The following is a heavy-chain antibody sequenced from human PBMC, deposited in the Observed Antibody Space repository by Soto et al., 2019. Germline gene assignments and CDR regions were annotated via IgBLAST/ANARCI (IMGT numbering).Heavy chain of an antibody. CDR3: ASLRVGIVGATGWYFDL. V-gene: IGHV4-34*01. Sequence: PSETLSLTCAVTGGSPSDSYWTWIRQSPGRGLEWIGEISGRNTIFNPSLKTRVTISEDTSKNQFFLKLTSVTAADTAVYYCASLRVGIVGATGWYFDLWGRGTLVTVSS. CDR2: ISGRNT. D-gene: IGHD1-26*01. J-gene: IGHJ2*01. CDR1: GGSPSDSY.